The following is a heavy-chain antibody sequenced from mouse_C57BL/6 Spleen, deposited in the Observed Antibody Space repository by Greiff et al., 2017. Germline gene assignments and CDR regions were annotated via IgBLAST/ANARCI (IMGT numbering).Heavy chain of an antibody. J-gene: IGHJ4*01. Sequence: EVQLQQSGPELVKPGASVKISCKASGYTFTDYYMNWVKQSHGKSLEWIGDINPNNGGTSYNQKFKGKATLTVDKSSSTAYMELRSLTSEDSAVYYCARRATVVANGYYAMDDWGQGTSVTVSS. CDR2: INPNNGGT. D-gene: IGHD1-1*01. CDR1: GYTFTDYY. CDR3: ARRATVVANGYYAMDD. V-gene: IGHV1-26*01.